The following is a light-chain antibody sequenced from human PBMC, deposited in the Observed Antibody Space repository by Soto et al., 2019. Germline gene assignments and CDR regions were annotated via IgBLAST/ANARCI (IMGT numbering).Light chain of an antibody. V-gene: IGLV2-23*01. CDR2: EGN. CDR1: SSDIGSFNL. J-gene: IGLJ2*01. CDR3: CSYVGNSTPL. Sequence: QSVLTQPASVSGSPGQSITISCTGTSSDIGSFNLVSWYQHHPGKAPKLIIYEGNTRPSGVSNRFSGSKSGNTASLTISGLQAEDEADYYCCSYVGNSTPLFGGGTKLTVL.